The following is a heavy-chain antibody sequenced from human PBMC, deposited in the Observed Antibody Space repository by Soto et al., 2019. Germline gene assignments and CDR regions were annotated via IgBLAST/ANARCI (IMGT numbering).Heavy chain of an antibody. CDR3: ARSRFGMYYGMDV. CDR1: GFTFSSYG. V-gene: IGHV3-33*01. D-gene: IGHD3-16*01. J-gene: IGHJ6*02. Sequence: QVQLVESGGGVVQPGRSLRLSCAASGFTFSSYGMHWVRQAPGKGLEWVAVIWYDGSNKYYADSVKGRFTISRDNSKNPLYLQMNSLRAEDTAVYYCARSRFGMYYGMDVWGQGTTVTVSS. CDR2: IWYDGSNK.